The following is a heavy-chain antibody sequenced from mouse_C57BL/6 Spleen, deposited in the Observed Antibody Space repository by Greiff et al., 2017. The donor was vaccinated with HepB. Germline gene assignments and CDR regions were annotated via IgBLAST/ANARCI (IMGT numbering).Heavy chain of an antibody. CDR3: AREGPLDFAY. CDR1: GYSFTGYF. V-gene: IGHV1-20*01. Sequence: VQLKESGPELVKPGDSVKISCKASGYSFTGYFMNWVMQSHGKSLEWIGRINPYNGDTFYNQKFKGKATLTVDKSSSTAHMELRSLTSEDSAVYYCAREGPLDFAYWGQGTLVTVSA. J-gene: IGHJ3*01. CDR2: INPYNGDT.